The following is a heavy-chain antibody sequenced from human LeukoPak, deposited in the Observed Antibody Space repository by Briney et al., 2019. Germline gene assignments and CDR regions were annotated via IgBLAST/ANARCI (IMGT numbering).Heavy chain of an antibody. V-gene: IGHV4-59*01. CDR3: ARVQYYYYYMDV. Sequence: SETLSLTCTVSGDSISSYYWSWIRQPPGKGLEWVGYIYYSGSTNYNPSLKSRVTISVDTSKNQFSLKLSSVTAADTAVYYCARVQYYYYYMDVWGKGTTVTISS. CDR2: IYYSGST. CDR1: GDSISSYY. J-gene: IGHJ6*03.